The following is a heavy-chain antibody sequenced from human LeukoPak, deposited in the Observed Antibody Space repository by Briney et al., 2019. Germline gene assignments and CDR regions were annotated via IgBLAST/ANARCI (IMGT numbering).Heavy chain of an antibody. CDR3: AKDPRDSSSWYFDY. D-gene: IGHD6-13*01. J-gene: IGHJ4*02. Sequence: PGGSLRLSCAASEFTFSSYAMNWVRQAPGKGLEWVSVISGSGGSTYYTDSVKGRFTISRDNSKNTLYLEMNSLRAEDTAVYHCAKDPRDSSSWYFDYWGQGTLVTVSS. CDR1: EFTFSSYA. CDR2: ISGSGGST. V-gene: IGHV3-23*01.